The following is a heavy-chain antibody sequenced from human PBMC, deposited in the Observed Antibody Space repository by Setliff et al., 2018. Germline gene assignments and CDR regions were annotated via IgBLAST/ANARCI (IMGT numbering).Heavy chain of an antibody. CDR2: MNPNSGNT. J-gene: IGHJ6*02. D-gene: IGHD6-19*01. CDR3: ARVNQYSSVWYNYYYGMDV. V-gene: IGHV1-8*02. Sequence: GASVKVSCKASGYTFTSYDINWVRQATGQGLEWMGWMNPNSGNTGYAQKFQGRVTMTRNTSISTAYMELSSLRSEDTAVYYCARVNQYSSVWYNYYYGMDVWGQGTTVTVSS. CDR1: GYTFTSYD.